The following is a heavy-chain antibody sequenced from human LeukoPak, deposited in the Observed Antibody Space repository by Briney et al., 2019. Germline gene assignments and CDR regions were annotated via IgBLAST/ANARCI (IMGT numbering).Heavy chain of an antibody. CDR2: ISAYNGNT. V-gene: IGHV1-18*01. CDR1: GYTFTSYG. CDR3: ARSPVDYDFWSAPNYYYYMDV. D-gene: IGHD3-3*01. Sequence: ASVKVSCKASGYTFTSYGISWVRQAPGQGLEWMGWISAYNGNTNYAQKLQGRVTMTTDTSTSTAYMELKSLRSDDTAVYYCARSPVDYDFWSAPNYYYYMDVWGKGTTVTVSS. J-gene: IGHJ6*03.